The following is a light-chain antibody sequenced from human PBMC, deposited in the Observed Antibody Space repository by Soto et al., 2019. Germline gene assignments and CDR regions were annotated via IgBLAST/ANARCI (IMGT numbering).Light chain of an antibody. Sequence: QSALTQPASVSGSPGQSITISCTGTNGDVGSYDLVSWYQRYPGEAPKLIIYEVNKRPSGISNRFSGSKSGNTASLTISGLQAEDEAEHDCCSYAGSNSLIFGGGTKLTVL. V-gene: IGLV2-23*02. CDR3: CSYAGSNSLI. J-gene: IGLJ2*01. CDR1: NGDVGSYDL. CDR2: EVN.